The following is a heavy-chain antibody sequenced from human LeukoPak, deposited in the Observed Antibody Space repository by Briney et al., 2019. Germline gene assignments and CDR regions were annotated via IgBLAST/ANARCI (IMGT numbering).Heavy chain of an antibody. V-gene: IGHV4-59*01. CDR1: GGSISSYY. CDR2: IYYSGST. D-gene: IGHD3-10*01. J-gene: IGHJ4*02. Sequence: SETLSLTCTVSGGSISSYYWSWIRQPPGKGLEWIGYIYYSGSTNYNPSLKSRVTISVDTSKNRFSLKLSSVTAADTAVYYCASSFGNYALDYWGQGTLVTVSS. CDR3: ASSFGNYALDY.